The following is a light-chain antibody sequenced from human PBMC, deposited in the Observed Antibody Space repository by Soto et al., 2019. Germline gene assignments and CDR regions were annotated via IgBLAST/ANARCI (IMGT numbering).Light chain of an antibody. Sequence: SALTEPPSVSAGPGQTVTISCTGIRSNIRTGYYVPWYQQLRVTGPKHLIYGTINRPSGVPDRFSCSKSGTSAFMQITGLQAEDEADYFCQSYDSSLSEYAFGTGPKGAGL. CDR2: GTI. V-gene: IGLV1-40*01. CDR1: RSNIRTGYY. CDR3: QSYDSSLSEYA. J-gene: IGLJ1*01.